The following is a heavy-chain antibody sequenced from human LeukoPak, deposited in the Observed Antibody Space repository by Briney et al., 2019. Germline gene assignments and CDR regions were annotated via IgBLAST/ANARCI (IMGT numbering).Heavy chain of an antibody. D-gene: IGHD2-2*01. CDR2: ISAYNGNT. V-gene: IGHV1-18*01. CDR3: ARVRRPPSPCSSTSCYAPRSYYGMDV. CDR1: GFTFTSYG. Sequence: GASVKASCKASGFTFTSYGISWGRQAPGQGVEWMGWISAYNGNTNYAQKLQGRVTMTTDTSTSTAYMELRSLRSDDTAVYYCARVRRPPSPCSSTSCYAPRSYYGMDVWGQGTTVTVSS. J-gene: IGHJ6*02.